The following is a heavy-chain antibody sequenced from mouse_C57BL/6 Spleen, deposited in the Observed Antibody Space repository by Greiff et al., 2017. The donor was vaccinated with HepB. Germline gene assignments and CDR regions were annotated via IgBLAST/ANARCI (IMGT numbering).Heavy chain of an antibody. J-gene: IGHJ4*01. D-gene: IGHD1-1*01. Sequence: DVMLVESGGGLVKPGGSLKLSCAASGFTFSDYGMHWVRQAPEKGLEWVAYISSGSSTIYYADTVKGRFTISRDNAKNTRFLQMTRLRSEDTAMYYCAGTTVVDAMDYWGQGTSVTVSS. CDR3: AGTTVVDAMDY. V-gene: IGHV5-17*01. CDR1: GFTFSDYG. CDR2: ISSGSSTI.